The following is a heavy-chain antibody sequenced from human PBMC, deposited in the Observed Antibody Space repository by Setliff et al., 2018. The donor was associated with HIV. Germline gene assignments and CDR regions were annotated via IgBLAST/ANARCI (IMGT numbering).Heavy chain of an antibody. D-gene: IGHD6-6*01. CDR2: INVDGSSI. CDR3: ARLPQDVRSSIDF. J-gene: IGHJ4*02. Sequence: GGSLRLSCAASGFTVTDYWMHWVRQVPGQGLVWVSRINVDGSSISYADSVKGRFTISRDNAKNTLFLQMNSLRAEDTAVYYCARLPQDVRSSIDFWGQGTLVTVSS. V-gene: IGHV3-74*01. CDR1: GFTVTDYW.